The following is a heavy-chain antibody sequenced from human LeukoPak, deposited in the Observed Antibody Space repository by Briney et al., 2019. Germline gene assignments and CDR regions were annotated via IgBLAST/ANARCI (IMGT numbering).Heavy chain of an antibody. V-gene: IGHV4-34*01. CDR1: GGSFSGYY. CDR3: ARVGSSWFYFDY. D-gene: IGHD6-13*01. Sequence: SETLSLTCAVYGGSFSGYYWSWIRQPPGKGLEWIGEINHSGSTNYNPSLKSRVTISVDTSKNQFSLKLSSVTAADTAVYYCARVGSSWFYFDYWGQGTLVTVSS. J-gene: IGHJ4*02. CDR2: INHSGST.